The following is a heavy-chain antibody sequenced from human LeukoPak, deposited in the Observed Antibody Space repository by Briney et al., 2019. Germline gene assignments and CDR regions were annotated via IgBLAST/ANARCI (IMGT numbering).Heavy chain of an antibody. Sequence: ASVKVSCKASGYTFTSYAMHWVRQAPGQRLEWMGWINAGNGNTKYSQKFQGRVTITRDTSASTAYMELSNLRSEDTAVYYCARALLWFGELLGDYYYGMDVWGKGTTVTVSS. CDR2: INAGNGNT. D-gene: IGHD3-10*01. CDR1: GYTFTSYA. CDR3: ARALLWFGELLGDYYYGMDV. J-gene: IGHJ6*04. V-gene: IGHV1-3*01.